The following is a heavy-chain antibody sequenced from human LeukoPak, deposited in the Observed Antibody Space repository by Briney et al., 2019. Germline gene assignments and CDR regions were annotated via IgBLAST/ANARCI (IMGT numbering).Heavy chain of an antibody. CDR3: AKLDYYGNY. V-gene: IGHV3-23*01. Sequence: GGSLRLSCAASGFTLRSYGMSWVRQAPGKGLEWVSGISSSGGGTYYADSVKGRFTISRDNSKNTLYLQMNSLRAEDTAVYYCAKLDYYGNYWGQGTLVTVSS. CDR2: ISSSGGGT. D-gene: IGHD3-10*01. J-gene: IGHJ4*02. CDR1: GFTLRSYG.